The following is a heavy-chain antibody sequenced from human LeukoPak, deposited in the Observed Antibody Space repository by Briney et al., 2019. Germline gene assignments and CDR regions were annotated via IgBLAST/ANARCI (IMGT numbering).Heavy chain of an antibody. Sequence: PSETLSLTCTVSGGSISSSTYYWGWIRQPPGKGLEWIGSINNSGSTYYNPSLKSRVTISVNTSKNQFSLKLSSVTAADTAVYYCARGEDWFDPWGQGTLVTVSS. CDR2: INNSGST. CDR1: GGSISSSTYY. V-gene: IGHV4-39*07. CDR3: ARGEDWFDP. J-gene: IGHJ5*02.